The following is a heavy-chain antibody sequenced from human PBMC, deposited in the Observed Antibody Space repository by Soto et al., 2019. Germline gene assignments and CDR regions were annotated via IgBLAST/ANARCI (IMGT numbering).Heavy chain of an antibody. CDR3: ARLSGSYSQLVYYYGMDV. V-gene: IGHV3-48*01. J-gene: IGHJ6*02. CDR2: ISSSSSTI. Sequence: PGGSLRLSCAASGFTFSSYSMNWVRQAPGKGLEWVSYISSSSSTIYYADSVKGRFTISRDNAKNSLYLQMNSLRAEDTAVYYCARLSGSYSQLVYYYGMDVWGQGTTVTVSS. D-gene: IGHD1-26*01. CDR1: GFTFSSYS.